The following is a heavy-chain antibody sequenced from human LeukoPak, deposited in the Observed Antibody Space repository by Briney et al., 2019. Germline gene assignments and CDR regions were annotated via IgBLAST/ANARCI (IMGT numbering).Heavy chain of an antibody. Sequence: SETLSLTCTVSGGSFSSYYWSWIRQPPGKGLEWIGFIYYSGSTNYNPSLKSRVTISVDTSKNQFSLKLSSLTAADTAVYYCARETSSWYGGLNYWGQGTLVTVSS. CDR1: GGSFSSYY. CDR2: IYYSGST. J-gene: IGHJ4*02. D-gene: IGHD6-13*01. CDR3: ARETSSWYGGLNY. V-gene: IGHV4-59*01.